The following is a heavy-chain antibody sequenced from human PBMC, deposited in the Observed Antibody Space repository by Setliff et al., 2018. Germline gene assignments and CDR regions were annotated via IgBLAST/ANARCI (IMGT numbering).Heavy chain of an antibody. CDR3: ARGGYSYGY. CDR1: GFTFGTFW. Sequence: GGSLRLSCAASGFTFGTFWMSWVRQAPGKGLEWVANKKQDGSETYYVDSVKGRFTISRDNPNNSLYLQMNNLRAEDTAVYYCARGGYSYGYWGHGTLVTVSS. J-gene: IGHJ4*01. CDR2: KKQDGSET. V-gene: IGHV3-7*04. D-gene: IGHD5-18*01.